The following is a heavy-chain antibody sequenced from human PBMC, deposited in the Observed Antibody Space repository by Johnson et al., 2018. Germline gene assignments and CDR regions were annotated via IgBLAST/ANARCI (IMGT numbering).Heavy chain of an antibody. V-gene: IGHV3-13*01. CDR2: IGTAGDT. J-gene: IGHJ1*01. Sequence: VQLVQSGGGLVQPGGSLRLSCAASGFTFSSYDMNWVRQATGKGLEWVSAIGTAGDTYYPGSGKGRFTISRENAKNTLYLQMNSLRAEDTAVYYWARDYRRITMVRGTEYFQHWGQGTLVTVSS. CDR3: ARDYRRITMVRGTEYFQH. D-gene: IGHD3-10*01. CDR1: GFTFSSYD.